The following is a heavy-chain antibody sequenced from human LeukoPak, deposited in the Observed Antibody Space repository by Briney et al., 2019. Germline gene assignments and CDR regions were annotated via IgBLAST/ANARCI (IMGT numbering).Heavy chain of an antibody. D-gene: IGHD2-2*01. Sequence: GGSLRLSCAASGFTFSTYAMHWVRQAPGKGLEWVAVISYDGSNKYYADSVKGRFTISRDNSKNTLYLQMNSLRAEDTAVYYCARALLEYCSSTSCYGDAFDIWGQGTMVTVSS. CDR1: GFTFSTYA. CDR2: ISYDGSNK. V-gene: IGHV3-30-3*01. CDR3: ARALLEYCSSTSCYGDAFDI. J-gene: IGHJ3*02.